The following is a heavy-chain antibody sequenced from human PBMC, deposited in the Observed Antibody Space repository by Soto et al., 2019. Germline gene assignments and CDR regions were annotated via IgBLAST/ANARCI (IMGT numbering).Heavy chain of an antibody. D-gene: IGHD3-3*01. CDR3: ARDGTPQRYVEKNYDSYSSGMDA. Sequence: QTQLVESGGGVVQPGGSLRLSCGASGFSFSFYGMHWVRQAPGKGLEWVAFIWYDGTSKFYADSVKGRFTISRDNSKTTLFLEMNSLRAEDTAVYYCARDGTPQRYVEKNYDSYSSGMDAWGQGTTVLVSS. V-gene: IGHV3-33*01. CDR1: GFSFSFYG. CDR2: IWYDGTSK. J-gene: IGHJ6*02.